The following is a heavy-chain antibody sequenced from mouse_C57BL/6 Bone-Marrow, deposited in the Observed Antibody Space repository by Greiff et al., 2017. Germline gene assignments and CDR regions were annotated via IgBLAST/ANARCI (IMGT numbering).Heavy chain of an antibody. CDR2: IYPRSGNT. CDR1: GYTFTSSG. J-gene: IGHJ2*01. Sequence: QVQLQQSGAELARPGASVKLSCKASGYTFTSSGISWVKQRTGQGLEWIGEIYPRSGNTYYNEKFKGKATLTADKSSSTAYMELRSLTSEDSAVYFCARWGWVYYVDYWGQGTTLTVSS. V-gene: IGHV1-81*01. D-gene: IGHD1-1*02. CDR3: ARWGWVYYVDY.